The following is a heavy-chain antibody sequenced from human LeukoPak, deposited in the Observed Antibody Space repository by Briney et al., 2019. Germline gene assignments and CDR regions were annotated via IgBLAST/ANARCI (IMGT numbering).Heavy chain of an antibody. D-gene: IGHD1-14*01. CDR3: ARERNSYFDY. Sequence: GGSLRLSCAASGFTISDYYMSWIRQAPGKGLEWVSYISSSGSAIYYADSVQGRFTISRDNAKNSLYLQVNSLRAEDTAVYYCARERNSYFDYWGQGTLVTVSS. V-gene: IGHV3-11*01. CDR1: GFTISDYY. J-gene: IGHJ4*02. CDR2: ISSSGSAI.